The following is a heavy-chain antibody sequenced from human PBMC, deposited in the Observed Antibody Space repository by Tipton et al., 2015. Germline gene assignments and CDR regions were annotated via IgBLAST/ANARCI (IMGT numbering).Heavy chain of an antibody. J-gene: IGHJ6*02. V-gene: IGHV3-48*02. CDR2: ISSSSRTM. D-gene: IGHD2-2*03. CDR3: ARDLGYCSSTSRSALYYHFYGMDV. Sequence: SLRLSCATSGFTFSSYSMNWVRQAPGKGLEWVSYISSSSRTMYYADSVKGRFTISRDNAKNSLYLQMNSLRDEDTAMYYCARDLGYCSSTSRSALYYHFYGMDVWGQGTTVTVSS. CDR1: GFTFSSYS.